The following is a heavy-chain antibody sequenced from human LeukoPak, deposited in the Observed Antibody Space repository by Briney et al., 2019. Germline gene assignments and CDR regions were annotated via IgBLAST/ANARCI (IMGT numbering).Heavy chain of an antibody. CDR1: GYTFTSYY. CDR2: INPSGGST. V-gene: IGHV1-46*04. CDR3: AGGVLLWFGELSY. Sequence: ASVKVSCKASGYTFTSYYMHWVRQAPGQGLEWMGIINPSGGSTSYAQKLQGRVTITADRSTSTAYMELSSLRSEDTAVYYCAGGVLLWFGELSYWGQGTLVTVSS. D-gene: IGHD3-10*01. J-gene: IGHJ4*02.